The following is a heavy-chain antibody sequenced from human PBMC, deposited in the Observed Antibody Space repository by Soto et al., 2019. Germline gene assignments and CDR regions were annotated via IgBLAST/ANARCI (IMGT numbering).Heavy chain of an antibody. CDR2: IIPIFRTP. CDR3: AGAKERQRFGGNYYYAMDV. CDR1: GGTFNTFA. V-gene: IGHV1-69*12. J-gene: IGHJ6*02. D-gene: IGHD3-3*01. Sequence: QVQLVQSGAEVKKPGSSVKVSCKASGGTFNTFAISWVRQAPGQGCEWLGGIIPIFRTPDYAQKFQDRVTIIADESASTAYRELSSLRSDDTAVYYCAGAKERQRFGGNYYYAMDVWGQGTTVTVSS.